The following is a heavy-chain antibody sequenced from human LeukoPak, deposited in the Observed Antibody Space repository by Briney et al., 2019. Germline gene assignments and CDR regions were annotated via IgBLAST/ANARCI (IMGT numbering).Heavy chain of an antibody. D-gene: IGHD3-10*01. J-gene: IGHJ6*03. Sequence: GGSLRLSCAASGFTFSSYAMHWVRQAPGKGLEYVSAISSNGGSTYYANSVKGRFTISRDNSKNTLYLQMGSLRAEDMAVYYCARDGRITMVRGVSDYYYYMDVWGKGTTVTISS. CDR2: ISSNGGST. V-gene: IGHV3-64*01. CDR3: ARDGRITMVRGVSDYYYYMDV. CDR1: GFTFSSYA.